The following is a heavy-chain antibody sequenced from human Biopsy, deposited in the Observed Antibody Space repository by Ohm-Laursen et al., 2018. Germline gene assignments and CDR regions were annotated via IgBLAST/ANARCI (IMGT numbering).Heavy chain of an antibody. CDR3: ARGRRSSGGPYFDS. D-gene: IGHD6-19*01. V-gene: IGHV4-61*01. J-gene: IGHJ4*02. CDR1: GDSVSSGSFY. Sequence: GTLSLTCIVSGDSVSSGSFYWTWIRQAPGQGLEYIGYIYDRGSTANYNPSLESRVTMSVDMPKNQFSLKLSSVTAADTALYYCARGRRSSGGPYFDSWGQGTLVTVSS. CDR2: IYDRGST.